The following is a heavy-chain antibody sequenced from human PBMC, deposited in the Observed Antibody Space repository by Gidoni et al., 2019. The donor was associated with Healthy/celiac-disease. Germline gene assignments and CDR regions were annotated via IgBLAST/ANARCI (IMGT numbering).Heavy chain of an antibody. J-gene: IGHJ4*02. D-gene: IGHD2-15*01. CDR2: IKSKTDGGTT. CDR1: GFTFSNAW. Sequence: EVQLVESGGGLVKPGGSLGLSCAASGFTFSNAWMSWVRQAPGKGLEWVGHIKSKTDGGTTDYAAPVKGRFTISRDDSKNTLYLKMNSLKTEDTAVYYCTTCQRGLLDYWGQGTLVTVSS. V-gene: IGHV3-15*01. CDR3: TTCQRGLLDY.